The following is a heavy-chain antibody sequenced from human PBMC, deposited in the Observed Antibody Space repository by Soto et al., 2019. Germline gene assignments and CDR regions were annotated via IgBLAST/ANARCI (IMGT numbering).Heavy chain of an antibody. CDR1: GFTFGNYG. V-gene: IGHV3-30*03. CDR3: VTAGCSHTYPLDY. D-gene: IGHD3-10*02. CDR2: ISYDGGDK. J-gene: IGHJ4*02. Sequence: QVQLVESGGGVVPPGRSLRLSCAGSGFTFGNYGMHWLRQAPGKGLEWLTVISYDGGDKNYAYCVKGRFAISRANSQKTLYLQMTSLKVEEKAIYYCVTAGCSHTYPLDYWGQGVLVPVSS.